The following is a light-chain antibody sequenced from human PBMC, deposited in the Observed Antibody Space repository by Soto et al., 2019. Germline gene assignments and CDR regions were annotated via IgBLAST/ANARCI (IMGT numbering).Light chain of an antibody. CDR3: QSYGSSPSAV. Sequence: QPVLTQPPSVSGAPGQRVTISCTGITSNIGAPYDVHWYQQFPGTAPKVLIYGNRNRPSGVPDRFSGSRSGTSASLAINGLQAEDEADYYCQSYGSSPSAVFGGGTKVTVL. CDR1: TSNIGAPYD. J-gene: IGLJ3*02. V-gene: IGLV1-40*01. CDR2: GNR.